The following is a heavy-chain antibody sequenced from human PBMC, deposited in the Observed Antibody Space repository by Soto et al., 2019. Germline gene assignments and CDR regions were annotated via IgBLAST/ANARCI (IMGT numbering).Heavy chain of an antibody. CDR2: IDPSNSYT. V-gene: IGHV5-10-1*01. D-gene: IGHD4-17*01. CDR1: GYSFISYW. Sequence: GQSQKISCKGSGYSFISYWSSWVRKKPGKGLEWMERIDPSNSYTNYSPSFQGHVTISADKSISTAYLQWSSLKASDTAMYYCVSPYYGGNSPHYYYYGMDVWGQGTTVTVSS. J-gene: IGHJ6*02. CDR3: VSPYYGGNSPHYYYYGMDV.